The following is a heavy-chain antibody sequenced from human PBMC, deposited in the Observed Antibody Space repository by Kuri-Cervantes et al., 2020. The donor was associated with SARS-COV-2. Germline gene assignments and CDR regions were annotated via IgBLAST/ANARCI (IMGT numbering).Heavy chain of an antibody. Sequence: SVKVSCKAPETTFPNYDINWVRQAPGQGLEWMGGIIPIFGTANYAQKFQGRVTITTDESTSTAYMELSSLRSEDTAVYYCARGFWGKGVVPAENEQDSGYYYYYMDVWGKGTTVTVSS. CDR3: ARGFWGKGVVPAENEQDSGYYYYYMDV. J-gene: IGHJ6*03. CDR2: IIPIFGTA. D-gene: IGHD2-2*01. V-gene: IGHV1-69*05. CDR1: ETTFPNYD.